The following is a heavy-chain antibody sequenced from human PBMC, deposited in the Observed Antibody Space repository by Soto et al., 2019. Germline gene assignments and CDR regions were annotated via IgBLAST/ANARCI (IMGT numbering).Heavy chain of an antibody. CDR2: IYSGGST. D-gene: IGHD2-2*01. V-gene: IGHV3-53*01. J-gene: IGHJ6*02. Sequence: PGGSLRLSCAASGFTVSSNYMSWVRQAPGKGLEWVSVIYSGGSTYYADSMKGRFNISRDNSKNTLYLQMNTLRAEDTAVYYCARFGYCSSTSCAALGYYGMDVWGQGTTVTVSS. CDR3: ARFGYCSSTSCAALGYYGMDV. CDR1: GFTVSSNY.